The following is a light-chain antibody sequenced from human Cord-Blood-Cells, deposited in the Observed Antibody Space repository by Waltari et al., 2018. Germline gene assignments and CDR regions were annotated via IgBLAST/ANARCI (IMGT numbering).Light chain of an antibody. CDR1: QSVSSN. V-gene: IGKV3-15*01. CDR3: QQYNNWPPWT. CDR2: GAS. J-gene: IGKJ1*01. Sequence: ILMTQSPATLTVSSGDSLTLSCRASQSVSSNLAWYQQKPGQAPRLLIYGASTRATGIPARFSGSGSGTEFTLTISSLQSEDFAVYYCQQYNNWPPWTFGEGTKVEIK.